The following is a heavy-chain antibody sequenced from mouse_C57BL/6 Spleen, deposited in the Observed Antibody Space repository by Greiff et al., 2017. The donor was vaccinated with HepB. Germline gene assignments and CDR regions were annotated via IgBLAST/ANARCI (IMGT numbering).Heavy chain of an antibody. CDR2: FYPGSGSI. Sequence: QVQLKQSGAELVKPGASVKLSCKASGYTFTEYTIHWVKQRSGQGLEWIGWFYPGSGSIKYNEKFKDKATLTADKSSSTVYMELSRLTAEYSAVYFCARHGCYYYGSSRVYYFDYWGQGTTLTVSS. CDR3: ARHGCYYYGSSRVYYFDY. J-gene: IGHJ2*01. D-gene: IGHD1-1*01. V-gene: IGHV1-62-2*01. CDR1: GYTFTEYT.